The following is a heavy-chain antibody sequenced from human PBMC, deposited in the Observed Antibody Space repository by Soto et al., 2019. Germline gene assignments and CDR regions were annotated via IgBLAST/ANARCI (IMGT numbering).Heavy chain of an antibody. CDR2: ISYDGSNK. D-gene: IGHD4-4*01. J-gene: IGHJ4*02. V-gene: IGHV3-30*03. CDR3: ATHLPEQYDTAFYY. CDR1: GFTFGIYG. Sequence: PGGSLRLSCAASGFTFGIYGMHWVRQAPGKGLEWVAVISYDGSNKYYADSVKGRFTISRDNSKNTLYLQMNSLRAEDTAVYYCATHLPEQYDTAFYYCGQGTLVTISA.